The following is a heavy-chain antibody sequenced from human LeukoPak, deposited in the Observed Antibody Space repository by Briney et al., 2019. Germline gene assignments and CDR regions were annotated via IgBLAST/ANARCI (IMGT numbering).Heavy chain of an antibody. CDR1: GGSTSSSSYY. J-gene: IGHJ4*02. V-gene: IGHV4-39*01. CDR2: IYYSGST. Sequence: SETLSLTCTVSGGSTSSSSYYWGWIRQPPGKGLEWIGSIYYSGSTYYNPSLKSRVTISVDTSKNQFSLKLSSVTAADTAVYYCATISSGLLGVYWGQGTLVTVSS. D-gene: IGHD6-19*01. CDR3: ATISSGLLGVY.